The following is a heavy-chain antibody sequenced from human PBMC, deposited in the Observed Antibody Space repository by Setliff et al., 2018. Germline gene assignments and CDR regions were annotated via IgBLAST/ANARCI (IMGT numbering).Heavy chain of an antibody. CDR3: ARHHRGVIISWFDP. D-gene: IGHD3-10*01. CDR1: GGSISSSSYY. Sequence: PSETLSLTCTVSGGSISSSSYYWGWIRQPPGKGLEWIGSIYYSGSTYYNPSLKSRVTISVDTSKNQFSLKLSSVTAADTAVYYCARHHRGVIISWFDPWGQGTLGTVS. CDR2: IYYSGST. J-gene: IGHJ5*02. V-gene: IGHV4-39*01.